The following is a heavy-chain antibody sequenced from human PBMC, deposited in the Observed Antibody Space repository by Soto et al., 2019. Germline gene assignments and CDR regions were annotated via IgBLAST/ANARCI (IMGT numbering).Heavy chain of an antibody. CDR3: ARAGCDGGTCYTLVGLRYGMDV. CDR1: GFTFSSYA. J-gene: IGHJ6*02. Sequence: QVPLVESGGGVVQPGRSLRLSCAASGFTFSSYAMYWVRQAPGKGLEWVAVISYDGSNKYYADSVKGRFTISRDNSKNTLYLQMNSLRAEDTAVYYCARAGCDGGTCYTLVGLRYGMDVWGQGTTVTVSS. V-gene: IGHV3-30-3*01. CDR2: ISYDGSNK. D-gene: IGHD2-15*01.